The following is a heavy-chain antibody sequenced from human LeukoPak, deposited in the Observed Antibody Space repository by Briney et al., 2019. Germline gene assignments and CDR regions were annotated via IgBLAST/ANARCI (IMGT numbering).Heavy chain of an antibody. CDR3: ARAGIQLWLNAFDI. J-gene: IGHJ3*02. CDR1: GFTFSSYW. V-gene: IGHV3-7*01. D-gene: IGHD5-18*01. Sequence: GGSLRLSCAASGFTFSSYWISWVRQAPGKGLEWVANIKQDGSEKYYVDSVKGRFTISRDNAKNSLYLQMNSLRAEDTAVYYCARAGIQLWLNAFDIWGQGTMVTVSS. CDR2: IKQDGSEK.